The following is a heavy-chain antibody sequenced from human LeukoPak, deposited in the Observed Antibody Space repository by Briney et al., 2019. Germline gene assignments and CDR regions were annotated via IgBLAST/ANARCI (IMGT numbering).Heavy chain of an antibody. CDR3: AKDIRDVDTAMVDAFDI. D-gene: IGHD5-18*01. CDR2: ISGSGGST. Sequence: PGGSLRLSCAASGFTFSSYAMSWVRQAPGKGLEWVSAISGSGGSTYYADSVKGRFTISRDNSKNTLYLQMNSLRAEDTAVYYCAKDIRDVDTAMVDAFDIWGQGTMVTVSS. J-gene: IGHJ3*02. V-gene: IGHV3-23*01. CDR1: GFTFSSYA.